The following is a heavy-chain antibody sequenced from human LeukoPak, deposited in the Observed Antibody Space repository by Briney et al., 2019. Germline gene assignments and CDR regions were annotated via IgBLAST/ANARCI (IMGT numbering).Heavy chain of an antibody. J-gene: IGHJ3*02. CDR1: GGSISSSSYY. D-gene: IGHD6-13*01. V-gene: IGHV4-39*01. CDR2: IYYSGST. Sequence: SETLSLTCTVSGGSISSSSYYWGWIRQPPGKGLEWIGSIYYSGSTYYNPSLKSRVTISVDTSKNQFSLKLSSVTAADTAVYYCASLAAAAGTGAFDIWGQGTMVTVSP. CDR3: ASLAAAAGTGAFDI.